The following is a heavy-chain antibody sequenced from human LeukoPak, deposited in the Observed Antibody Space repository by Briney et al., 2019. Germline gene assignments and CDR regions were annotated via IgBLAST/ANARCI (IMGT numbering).Heavy chain of an antibody. CDR1: GFTFSSYS. CDR2: ISCSSSYI. V-gene: IGHV3-21*01. CDR3: ARDPAVYCSSTSCYS. D-gene: IGHD2-2*01. J-gene: IGHJ5*02. Sequence: GGSLRLSCAASGFTFSSYSMNWVRQAPGKGLEWVSSISCSSSYIYYADSVKGRFTISRDNAKNSLYLQMNSLRAEDTAVYYCARDPAVYCSSTSCYSWGQGTLVTVSS.